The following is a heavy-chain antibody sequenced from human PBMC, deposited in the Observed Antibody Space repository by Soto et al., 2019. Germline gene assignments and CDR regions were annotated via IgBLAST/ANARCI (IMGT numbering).Heavy chain of an antibody. CDR3: ARSGVTGIVIPSHWFDP. Sequence: SETLSLTCTVSGDSIGGVGYWSWIRQFPGRGLEWIGCISSSGSTYYNPARNNRISLSLDTSQNQFSLKLLSVTAADTAIYYCARSGVTGIVIPSHWFDPWGQGTLVTVSS. CDR1: GDSIGGVGY. V-gene: IGHV4-31*03. CDR2: ISSSGST. D-gene: IGHD2-21*02. J-gene: IGHJ5*02.